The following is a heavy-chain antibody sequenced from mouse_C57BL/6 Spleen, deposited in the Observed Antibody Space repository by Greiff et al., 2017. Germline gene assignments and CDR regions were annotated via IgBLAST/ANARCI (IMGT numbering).Heavy chain of an antibody. CDR3: ARKDYYGSSYYFDY. Sequence: VQLQQPGAELVKPGASVKMSCKASGYTFTSYWITWVKQRPGQGLEWIGDIYPGSGSTNYNEKFKSKATLTVDTSSSTAYLQLSSLTSEDSAVYYCARKDYYGSSYYFDYWGQGTTLTVSS. D-gene: IGHD1-1*01. J-gene: IGHJ2*01. CDR1: GYTFTSYW. V-gene: IGHV1-55*01. CDR2: IYPGSGST.